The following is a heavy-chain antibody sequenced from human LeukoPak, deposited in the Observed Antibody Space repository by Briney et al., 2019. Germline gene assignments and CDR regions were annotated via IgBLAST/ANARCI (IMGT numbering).Heavy chain of an antibody. CDR2: ISSTSSDI. D-gene: IGHD3-16*01. CDR3: GRRGGESTAHKGDFDY. CDR1: GFTFNIYT. J-gene: IGHJ4*02. V-gene: IGHV3-21*01. Sequence: PGGSLRLSCAASGFTFNIYTINWVRQAPGKGLEWVSSISSTSSDIHYTDSVKGRFTIFRDNTKNSLYLQMDSLRAEDTAVYYCGRRGGESTAHKGDFDYGAQEPLATVSS.